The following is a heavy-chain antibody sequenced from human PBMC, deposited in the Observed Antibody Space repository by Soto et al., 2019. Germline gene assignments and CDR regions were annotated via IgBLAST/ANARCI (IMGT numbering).Heavy chain of an antibody. D-gene: IGHD3-16*01. CDR2: IKYDGSEK. Sequence: EVQLVQSGGGLVQPGGSLRLSCATSGLTFSSHWMSWVRQAPGKGLEWVAKIKYDGSEKYYVDSVEGRFTLSRDYAKKLLDLQMNGPGADDTGVYCCASPLGGNHYRGFGYWGQGTLVTVSS. V-gene: IGHV3-7*01. CDR3: ASPLGGNHYRGFGY. J-gene: IGHJ4*02. CDR1: GLTFSSHW.